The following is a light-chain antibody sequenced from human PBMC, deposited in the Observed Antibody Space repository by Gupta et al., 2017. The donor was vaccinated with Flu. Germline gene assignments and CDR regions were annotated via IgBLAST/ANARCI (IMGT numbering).Light chain of an antibody. CDR1: KSILYSSNNKNY. Sequence: SLGERATINCKSSKSILYSSNNKNYLTWYQQKPGQPPKLLIYWASTRASGVPDRFSGSGSETDFTLTISSLQAEDVTVYYCQHDYGTPYTFGQGTKVEIK. CDR3: QHDYGTPYT. CDR2: WAS. J-gene: IGKJ2*01. V-gene: IGKV4-1*01.